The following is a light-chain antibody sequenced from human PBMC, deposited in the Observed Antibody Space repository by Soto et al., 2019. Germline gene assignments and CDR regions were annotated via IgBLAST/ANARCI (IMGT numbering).Light chain of an antibody. J-gene: IGKJ3*01. CDR3: MQALQTPFT. CDR1: QSLLHSNGYNY. Sequence: DIVMTQSPLSLPVTPGEPASISCRSSQSLLHSNGYNYLDWYVQKPGQSPQLLIYLGSNRASGVPDRFSGSRSGTDFTLKISRVEAEDVGVYYCMQALQTPFTFGHGTKVDI. V-gene: IGKV2-28*01. CDR2: LGS.